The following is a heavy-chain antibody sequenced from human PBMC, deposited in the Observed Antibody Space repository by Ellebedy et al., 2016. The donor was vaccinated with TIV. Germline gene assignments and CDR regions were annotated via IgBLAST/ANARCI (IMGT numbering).Heavy chain of an antibody. CDR2: IWYDGSNK. J-gene: IGHJ4*02. Sequence: GESLKISXAASGFTFSSYGMHWVRQAPGKGLEWVAVIWYDGSNKYYADSVKGRFTISRDNSKNTLYLQMNSLRAEDTAVYYCARDVREAPDFDYWGQGTLVTVSS. CDR1: GFTFSSYG. V-gene: IGHV3-33*01. CDR3: ARDVREAPDFDY.